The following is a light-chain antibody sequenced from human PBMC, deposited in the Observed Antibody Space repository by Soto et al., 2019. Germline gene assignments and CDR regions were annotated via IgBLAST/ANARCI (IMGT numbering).Light chain of an antibody. Sequence: QSVLTQPASVSGSPGQSITISCAGTSSDIGAYNYVSWYQHLPGKAPKLIIYDVVTRPAGISTRFSASKSGNTASLTISGLQAEDEADYYCRSYTPRNTEFFGTGTKVTVL. J-gene: IGLJ1*01. CDR3: RSYTPRNTEF. CDR1: SSDIGAYNY. V-gene: IGLV2-14*03. CDR2: DVV.